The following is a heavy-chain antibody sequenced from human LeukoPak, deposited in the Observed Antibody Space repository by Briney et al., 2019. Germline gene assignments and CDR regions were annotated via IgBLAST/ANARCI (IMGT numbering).Heavy chain of an antibody. CDR3: TGDPNIVVVPAAPHYFDC. CDR2: IRSKAYGGTT. J-gene: IGHJ4*02. CDR1: GFTFGDYA. Sequence: SGGSLRLSCTASGFTFGDYAMSWVRQAPGKGLEWVGFIRSKAYGGTTEYAASVKGRFTISRDDSKSIAYLQMNSLKTEDTAVYYCTGDPNIVVVPAAPHYFDCWGQGTLVTVSS. V-gene: IGHV3-49*04. D-gene: IGHD2-2*01.